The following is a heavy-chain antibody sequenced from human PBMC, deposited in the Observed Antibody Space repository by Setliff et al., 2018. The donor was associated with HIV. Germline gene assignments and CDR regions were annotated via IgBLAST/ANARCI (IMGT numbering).Heavy chain of an antibody. D-gene: IGHD3-10*01. V-gene: IGHV1-2*02. J-gene: IGHJ4*02. Sequence: AASVKVSCKASGYIFTVYHMHWVRQAPGQGLEWMGWISPNSGDTKYAQEFEGRVTMTRDTSTNTAYMELTRLTSDDTAVYSCARGGDDYGPGTWTFDYWGQGTLVTVSS. CDR3: ARGGDDYGPGTWTFDY. CDR2: ISPNSGDT. CDR1: GYIFTVYH.